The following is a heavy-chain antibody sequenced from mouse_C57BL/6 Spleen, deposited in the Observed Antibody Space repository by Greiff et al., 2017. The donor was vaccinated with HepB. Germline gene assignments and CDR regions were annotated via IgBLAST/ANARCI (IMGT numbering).Heavy chain of an antibody. D-gene: IGHD2-2*01. V-gene: IGHV1-15*01. CDR1: GYTFTDYE. CDR3: TRGFYGYGYAMDY. Sequence: VQLQQSGAELVRPGASVTLSCKASGYTFTDYEMHWVKQTPVHGLEWIGAIDPETGGTAYNQKFKGKAILTADKSSSTAYMELRSLTSEDSAVYYCTRGFYGYGYAMDYWGQGTSVTVSS. CDR2: IDPETGGT. J-gene: IGHJ4*01.